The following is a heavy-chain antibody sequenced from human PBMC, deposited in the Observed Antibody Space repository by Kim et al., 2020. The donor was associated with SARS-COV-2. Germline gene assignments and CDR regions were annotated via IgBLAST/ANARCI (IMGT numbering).Heavy chain of an antibody. V-gene: IGHV3-7*01. J-gene: IGHJ4*02. Sequence: YYGDTVKGRFTLSRDNAQNSLYLQMNSRRAEDTAVYYCARDRPRGHFDYWGQGTLVTVSS. CDR3: ARDRPRGHFDY.